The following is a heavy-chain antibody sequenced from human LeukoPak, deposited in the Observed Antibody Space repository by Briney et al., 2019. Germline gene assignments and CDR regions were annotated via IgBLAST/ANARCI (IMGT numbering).Heavy chain of an antibody. D-gene: IGHD3-22*01. Sequence: KTGGSLRLSCAASGFTFSSYAISWVRQAPGKGLEWVSAISGSGGSTYYADSVKGRFTISRDNSKNTLYLQMNSLRAEDTAVYYCAKGYYYDSSGYLDYWGQGTLVTVSS. CDR1: GFTFSSYA. CDR3: AKGYYYDSSGYLDY. CDR2: ISGSGGST. J-gene: IGHJ4*02. V-gene: IGHV3-23*01.